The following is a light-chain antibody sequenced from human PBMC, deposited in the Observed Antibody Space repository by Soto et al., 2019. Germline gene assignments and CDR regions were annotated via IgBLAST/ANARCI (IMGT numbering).Light chain of an antibody. Sequence: QSVLTQPASVSGSPGQSITISCTGSGSDVGNYNLVSWYQHHPGKAPKLMLYEVSERPSGVSNRFSGSKSGNTASLTISGLQAEDEAEYYCCSYAGSSTLVFGGGTKLTVL. J-gene: IGLJ2*01. CDR3: CSYAGSSTLV. CDR2: EVS. CDR1: GSDVGNYNL. V-gene: IGLV2-23*02.